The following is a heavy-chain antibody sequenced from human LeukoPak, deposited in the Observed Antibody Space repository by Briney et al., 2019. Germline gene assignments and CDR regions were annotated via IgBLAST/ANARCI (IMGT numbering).Heavy chain of an antibody. J-gene: IGHJ4*02. CDR2: ISGSGAST. CDR1: GFTFSSHG. D-gene: IGHD1-26*01. CDR3: AKGAEWELLRYFDY. V-gene: IGHV3-23*01. Sequence: GGSLRLSCAGSGFTFSSHGMNWVRQAPGKGLEWVSGISGSGASTYQAVSVKGRFTISRDNSKNTLHLQMNSLRTEDTAVYYCAKGAEWELLRYFDYWGQGTLVTVSS.